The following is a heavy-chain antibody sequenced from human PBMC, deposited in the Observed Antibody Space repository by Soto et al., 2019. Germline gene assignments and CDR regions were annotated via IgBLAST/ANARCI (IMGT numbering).Heavy chain of an antibody. CDR1: GFTFSDHY. D-gene: IGHD5-18*01. CDR2: TRNKANSYTT. V-gene: IGHV3-72*01. J-gene: IGHJ6*02. Sequence: EVQLVESGGGLVQPGGSLRLSCAASGFTFSDHYMDWVRQAPGKGLEWVGRTRNKANSYTTEYAASVKGRFTISRDDSKNSLYLQMNSLKTEDTAVYYSARGVDTAMAYWGQGTTVTVSS. CDR3: ARGVDTAMAY.